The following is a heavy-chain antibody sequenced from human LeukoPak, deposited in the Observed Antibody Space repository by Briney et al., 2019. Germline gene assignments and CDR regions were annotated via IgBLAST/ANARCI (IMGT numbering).Heavy chain of an antibody. CDR2: INHSGST. D-gene: IGHD3-16*02. CDR1: GGSFSGYY. J-gene: IGHJ4*02. Sequence: SETLSLTCAVYGGSFSGYYWSWIRQPPGKGLEWIGEINHSGSTNYNPSLKSRVTISVDTSKNQFSLKLSSVTAADTAVYYCARTMITFGGVIRFDYWGQGTLVTASS. V-gene: IGHV4-34*01. CDR3: ARTMITFGGVIRFDY.